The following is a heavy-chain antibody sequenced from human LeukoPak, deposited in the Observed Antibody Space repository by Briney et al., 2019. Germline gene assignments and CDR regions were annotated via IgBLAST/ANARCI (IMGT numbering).Heavy chain of an antibody. CDR1: GFTFSSHS. J-gene: IGHJ4*02. Sequence: GGSLRLSCAASGFTFSSHSMNWVRQAPGKGLEWVSSISSSSSYIYYADSVKGRFTISRDNAKNSLYLQMNSLRAEDTAVYYCARDSGVYFDYWGQGTLVTVSS. CDR2: ISSSSSYI. V-gene: IGHV3-21*01. D-gene: IGHD2-8*01. CDR3: ARDSGVYFDY.